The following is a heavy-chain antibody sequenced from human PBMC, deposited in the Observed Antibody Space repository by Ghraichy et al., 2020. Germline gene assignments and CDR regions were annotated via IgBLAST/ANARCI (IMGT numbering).Heavy chain of an antibody. D-gene: IGHD2-15*01. CDR2: INGDGSER. CDR3: ARKRGWFRLDT. CDR1: GFTFSSHW. V-gene: IGHV3-7*01. Sequence: GGSLRLSCAASGFTFSSHWMDWVRQAPGKGLEWVANINGDGSERYHVDSVKGRFTVSRDNAKNSLFLQMNGLKVEDMAVYYCARKRGWFRLDTWGQGTLVTVSS. J-gene: IGHJ5*02.